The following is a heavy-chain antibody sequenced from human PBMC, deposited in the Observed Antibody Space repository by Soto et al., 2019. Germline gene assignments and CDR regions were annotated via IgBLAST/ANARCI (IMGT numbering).Heavy chain of an antibody. CDR1: GGSISSYY. CDR3: ASFRSGYSGFDY. Sequence: PSETPSLTCTVSGGSISSYYWSWIRQPPGKGLEWIGYIYYSGSTNYNPSLKSRVTISVDTSKNQFSLKLSSVTAADTAVYYCASFRSGYSGFDYWGQGTLVTVSS. J-gene: IGHJ4*02. CDR2: IYYSGST. V-gene: IGHV4-59*01. D-gene: IGHD3-3*01.